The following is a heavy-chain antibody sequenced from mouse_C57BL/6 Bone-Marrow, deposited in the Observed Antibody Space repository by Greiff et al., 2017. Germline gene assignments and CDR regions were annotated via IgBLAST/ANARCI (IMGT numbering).Heavy chain of an antibody. Sequence: VQLQQSGAELVMPGASVKLSCKASGYTFTSYCMHWVKQRPGQGLEWIGKFDPSYGYTNYNQKFKGKSTLTADKSSSTAYMQLSSMTSEDSAVDYCAREGGYYWYFDVWGKGTTLTVSS. CDR1: GYTFTSYC. CDR2: FDPSYGYT. V-gene: IGHV1-69*01. CDR3: AREGGYYWYFDV. J-gene: IGHJ1*03.